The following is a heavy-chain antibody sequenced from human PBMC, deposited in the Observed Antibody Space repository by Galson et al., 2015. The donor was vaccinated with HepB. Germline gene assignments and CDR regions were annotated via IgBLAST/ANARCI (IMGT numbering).Heavy chain of an antibody. Sequence: SVKVSCKASGYTFTNYYMHWVRQAPGQGLEWMGIINPGGDRTKYAQKLQGRVSMTRDTSTRTVYMELSSLRSEETAVYYCARGEYQLLSSFSYYGMDVWGQGTTVPVSS. J-gene: IGHJ6*02. V-gene: IGHV1-46*04. CDR1: GYTFTNYY. CDR3: ARGEYQLLSSFSYYGMDV. CDR2: INPGGDRT. D-gene: IGHD2-2*01.